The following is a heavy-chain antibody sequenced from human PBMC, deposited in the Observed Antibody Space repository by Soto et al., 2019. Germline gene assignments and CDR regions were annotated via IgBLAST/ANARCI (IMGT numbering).Heavy chain of an antibody. Sequence: QVQLVQSGGEVKKPGASVRVSCRASGYTFPTYGIAWVRQAPGQGLEWMGWISVYNGFTHYAQKFRGRGNVTTETSTSTVHMELRSLSSDDTAVYYCAREFEGHSSSWPFDYWGQGTLVTVSA. V-gene: IGHV1-18*01. CDR3: AREFEGHSSSWPFDY. CDR2: ISVYNGFT. D-gene: IGHD6-13*01. CDR1: GYTFPTYG. J-gene: IGHJ4*02.